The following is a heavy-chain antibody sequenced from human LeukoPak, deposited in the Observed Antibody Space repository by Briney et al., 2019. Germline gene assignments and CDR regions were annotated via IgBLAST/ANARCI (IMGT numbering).Heavy chain of an antibody. D-gene: IGHD3-3*01. CDR1: GFTFSSYA. Sequence: GGSLRLSCAASGFTFSSYAMSWVRQAPGKGLEWVSAISGRGGSTYYADSVKGRFTISRDNSKNTLYLQMNSLRAEDTAVYYCAKVDLSRAVLRFLEWLLPHGWFDPWGQGTLVTVSS. CDR2: ISGRGGST. CDR3: AKVDLSRAVLRFLEWLLPHGWFDP. J-gene: IGHJ5*02. V-gene: IGHV3-23*01.